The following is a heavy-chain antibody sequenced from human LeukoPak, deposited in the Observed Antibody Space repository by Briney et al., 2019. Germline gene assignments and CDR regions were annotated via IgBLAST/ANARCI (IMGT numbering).Heavy chain of an antibody. CDR1: GASIKTYS. CDR2: IYTRGSA. D-gene: IGHD5-12*01. V-gene: IGHV4-4*07. J-gene: IGHJ4*02. CDR3: AREWHHVFDY. Sequence: SETLSLTCTVSGASIKTYSWSWIRQPAGKGLEWIGHIYTRGSANYNPSLKSRVTISVDTSKNQFSLRLSSVTAADTAIYYCAREWHHVFDYWGQGILVTVSS.